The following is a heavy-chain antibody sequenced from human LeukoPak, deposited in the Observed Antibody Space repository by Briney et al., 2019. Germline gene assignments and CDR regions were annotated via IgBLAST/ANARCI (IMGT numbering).Heavy chain of an antibody. CDR2: IYHSGST. V-gene: IGHV4-4*02. D-gene: IGHD1-26*01. CDR1: GGSISSSNW. CDR3: ASKSGSYYFDY. Sequence: SETLSLTCTVSGGSISSSNWWSWVRQPPGKGLEWIGEIYHSGSTNYNPSLKSRVTISVDKSKNQFSLKLSSVTAADTAVYYCASKSGSYYFDYWGQGTLVTVSS. J-gene: IGHJ4*02.